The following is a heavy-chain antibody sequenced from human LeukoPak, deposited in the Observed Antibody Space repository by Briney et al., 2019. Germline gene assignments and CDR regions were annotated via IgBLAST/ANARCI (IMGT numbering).Heavy chain of an antibody. V-gene: IGHV3-11*01. Sequence: GGSLRLSCAASGFTFSNYNMSWIRQAPGKGLKRVSYISSSGGTIYYADSVKGRFTISRDNAKNALCLQTNSLRAEDTAVYYCARVGEKGWFAPWGQGTLVTVSS. CDR3: ARVGEKGWFAP. CDR1: GFTFSNYN. CDR2: ISSSGGTI. D-gene: IGHD2-21*01. J-gene: IGHJ5*02.